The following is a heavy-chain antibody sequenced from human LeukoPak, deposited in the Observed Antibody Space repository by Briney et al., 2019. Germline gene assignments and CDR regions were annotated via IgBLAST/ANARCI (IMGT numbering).Heavy chain of an antibody. CDR3: ARVFSVAGTFDY. Sequence: SETLSLTCTVSGGSFSIYYWSWIRQPAGKGLEWIGRIYTSGNTYYNPSLKCRVTMSVDTSKNQFSLNLSSVTAADTAVYYCARVFSVAGTFDYWGQGTLVTVSS. D-gene: IGHD6-19*01. CDR2: IYTSGNT. CDR1: GGSFSIYY. V-gene: IGHV4-4*07. J-gene: IGHJ4*02.